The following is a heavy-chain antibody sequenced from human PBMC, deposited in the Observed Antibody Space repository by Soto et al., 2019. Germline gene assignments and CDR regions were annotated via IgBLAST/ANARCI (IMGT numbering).Heavy chain of an antibody. CDR3: APHGATSEEGFEY. Sequence: EVQLVESGGGLVQPGGSLRLSCEASRFTFSRYWMSWVRQAPGKGLEWVATINQDGGDKDYVDSVKGRFTISRDNAKKSMYLQMNSLRVEDSAMYYCAPHGATSEEGFEYWGQGTLVTVSS. D-gene: IGHD5-12*01. CDR2: INQDGGDK. J-gene: IGHJ4*02. CDR1: RFTFSRYW. V-gene: IGHV3-7*01.